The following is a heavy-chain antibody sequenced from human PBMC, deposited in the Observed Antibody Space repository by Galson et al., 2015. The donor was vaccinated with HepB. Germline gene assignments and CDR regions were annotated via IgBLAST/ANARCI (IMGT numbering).Heavy chain of an antibody. Sequence: SVKVSCKASGGTFSSYTISWVRQAPGQGLEWMGRIIPMLGIANYAQKFQGRVTITADKSTSTAYMELSSLRSEDTAVYYCARAPVVGVSAYQHWGQGTLVTVSS. J-gene: IGHJ1*01. CDR1: GGTFSSYT. CDR3: ARAPVVGVSAYQH. D-gene: IGHD1-26*01. V-gene: IGHV1-69*02. CDR2: IIPMLGIA.